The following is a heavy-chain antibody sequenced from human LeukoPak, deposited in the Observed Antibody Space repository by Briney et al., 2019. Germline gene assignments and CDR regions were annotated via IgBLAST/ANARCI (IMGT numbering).Heavy chain of an antibody. CDR2: INPNSGDT. CDR1: VYTFTVYY. Sequence: ASVRVSSKASVYTFTVYYIHWVRPAPGQGLEWLGWINPNSGDTNYAQKFQGRVTMTRDTSISTPYMELSRLRSDDTAVYYCARAKFYDSSGHDAFDIWGQGTMVTVSS. V-gene: IGHV1-2*02. CDR3: ARAKFYDSSGHDAFDI. J-gene: IGHJ3*02. D-gene: IGHD3-22*01.